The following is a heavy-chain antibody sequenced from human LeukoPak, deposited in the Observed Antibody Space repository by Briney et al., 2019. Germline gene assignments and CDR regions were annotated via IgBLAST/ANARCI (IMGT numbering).Heavy chain of an antibody. CDR3: AKLISSGYYLGSGAFDI. V-gene: IGHV3-23*01. Sequence: GGSLRLSCAASGFTCSSYAMTWVRQAPGKGLEWVSAISGSGGSTFYADSVKGRFTISRDNSKNTLYLQMNSLRVDDTAVYFCAKLISSGYYLGSGAFDIWGQGTMVTVSS. J-gene: IGHJ3*02. D-gene: IGHD3-22*01. CDR2: ISGSGGST. CDR1: GFTCSSYA.